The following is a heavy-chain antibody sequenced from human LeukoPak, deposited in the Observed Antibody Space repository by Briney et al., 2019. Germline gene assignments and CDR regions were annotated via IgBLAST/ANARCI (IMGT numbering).Heavy chain of an antibody. J-gene: IGHJ4*02. V-gene: IGHV1-2*02. Sequence: GASVTVSFMASVCTLPYYYMHWLGPAPCKGRAWMGWVNPNSGGTNYAQKFQGRVTMTRDTSISTAYMELSRLRSDDTAVYYCARVRSYSSGWYYFDYWGQGTLVTVSS. CDR1: VCTLPYYY. CDR3: ARVRSYSSGWYYFDY. D-gene: IGHD6-19*01. CDR2: VNPNSGGT.